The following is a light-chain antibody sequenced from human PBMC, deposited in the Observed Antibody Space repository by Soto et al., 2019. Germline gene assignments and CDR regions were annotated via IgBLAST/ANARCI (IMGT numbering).Light chain of an antibody. CDR3: GSKAGSNKHVV. J-gene: IGLJ2*01. CDR1: NSDIGASNS. CDR2: EVT. Sequence: QSVLTQPPSASGSPGQSVTISCAGSNSDIGASNSVSWYQQHPGKAPKLLISEVTKRPSGVPDRSSGSKSGNTASLTVSGLQAEDEADYYCGSKAGSNKHVVFGGGTKLTVL. V-gene: IGLV2-8*01.